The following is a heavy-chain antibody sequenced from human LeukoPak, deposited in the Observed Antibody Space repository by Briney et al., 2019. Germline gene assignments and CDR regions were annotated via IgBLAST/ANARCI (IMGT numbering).Heavy chain of an antibody. CDR3: TTDALLWQTAVDV. V-gene: IGHV3-15*01. J-gene: IGHJ6*02. CDR1: GFSFNNAW. Sequence: GVTLSLSCAASGFSFNNAWMSWVRQAPAKALEGVGRIKSKTDCGTTDYAAPVTGRFSISRDDSKNTVYLEMNSLKTEDTAVYYCTTDALLWQTAVDVWGQGTKVTVSS. CDR2: IKSKTDCGTT. D-gene: IGHD3-10*01.